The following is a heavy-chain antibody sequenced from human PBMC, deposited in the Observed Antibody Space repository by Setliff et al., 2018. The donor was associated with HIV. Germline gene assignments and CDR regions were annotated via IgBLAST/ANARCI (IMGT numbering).Heavy chain of an antibody. J-gene: IGHJ3*02. CDR1: GYTFTGYA. D-gene: IGHD6-13*01. V-gene: IGHV1-18*03. CDR2: ISAYNGDT. CDR3: ARRGVFDAFDI. Sequence: SCKASGYTFTGYAISWVRQAPGQGLEWLGWISAYNGDTNYAQKVQGRVSMTIDTSTSTAYMELRSLRSDDMAVYYCARRGVFDAFDIWGQGTMVTV.